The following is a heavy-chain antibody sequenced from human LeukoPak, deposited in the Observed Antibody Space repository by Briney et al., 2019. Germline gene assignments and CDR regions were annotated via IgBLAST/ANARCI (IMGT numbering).Heavy chain of an antibody. CDR1: GYTFNSSF. D-gene: IGHD3-22*01. Sequence: VASVKVSCKASGYTFNSSFMHWVRQAPGQGLEWMGIINPSDDSTRYAQKLQGRVTMTKDTSTNTVYMHLSSLRSDDTAVYSCARAYYESSAYRHAVYFAYWGQGTLVTVSS. CDR2: INPSDDST. J-gene: IGHJ4*02. CDR3: ARAYYESSAYRHAVYFAY. V-gene: IGHV1-46*02.